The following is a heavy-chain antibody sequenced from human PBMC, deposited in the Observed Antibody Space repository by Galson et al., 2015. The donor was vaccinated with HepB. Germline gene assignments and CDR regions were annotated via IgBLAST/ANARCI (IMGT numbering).Heavy chain of an antibody. CDR3: AREKVATTPHYYYYYGMDV. V-gene: IGHV7-4-1*02. D-gene: IGHD5-12*01. CDR1: GYTFTSYT. Sequence: SVKVSCKASGYTFTSYTIDWVRQAPGHGLEWMGRINANTGNPTYAQGFTGRFVFSLDTSVSTAYLQISSLKAEDAAVYYCAREKVATTPHYYYYYGMDVWGQGTTVTVSS. CDR2: INANTGNP. J-gene: IGHJ6*02.